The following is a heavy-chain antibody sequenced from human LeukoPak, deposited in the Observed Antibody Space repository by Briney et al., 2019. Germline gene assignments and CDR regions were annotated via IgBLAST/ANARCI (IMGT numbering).Heavy chain of an antibody. J-gene: IGHJ4*02. Sequence: GGSLRLSCAASGFTFSSYWVSWVRQAPGKGLEWVANIKQDGSEKYYVDSVKGRFTISRDNAKNSLYLQMNSLRAEDTAVYYCARVWFGELLPNEIDYWGQGTLVTVSS. V-gene: IGHV3-7*01. CDR1: GFTFSSYW. CDR3: ARVWFGELLPNEIDY. CDR2: IKQDGSEK. D-gene: IGHD3-10*01.